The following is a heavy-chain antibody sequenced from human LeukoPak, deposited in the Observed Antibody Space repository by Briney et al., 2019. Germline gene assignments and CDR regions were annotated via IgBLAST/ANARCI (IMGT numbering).Heavy chain of an antibody. CDR2: ISWNSGSI. CDR1: GFTFDDYA. CDR3: AKEPRGYSSSWYYFDY. Sequence: GRSLRLSCAASGFTFDDYAMHWVRQAPGKGLEWVSGISWNSGSIGYADSVKGRFTISRDNAKNSLYLQMNSLRAEDTALYYCAKEPRGYSSSWYYFDYWGQGTLVTVSS. J-gene: IGHJ4*02. V-gene: IGHV3-9*01. D-gene: IGHD6-13*01.